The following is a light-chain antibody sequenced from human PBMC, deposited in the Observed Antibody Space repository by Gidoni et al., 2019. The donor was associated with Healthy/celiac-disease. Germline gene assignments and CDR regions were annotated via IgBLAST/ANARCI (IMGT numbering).Light chain of an antibody. CDR2: DAS. J-gene: IGKJ4*01. Sequence: EIQMRQCPSSLSASVGDRVTITCQASQDSSNYLNLYQQKPGQAPQLLIYDASKLETGVPSRFSGSGSGTDFTFPISSLQPEDIATYYCQQYDNLPLLTFGGGTKVEIK. V-gene: IGKV1-33*01. CDR1: QDSSNY. CDR3: QQYDNLPLLT.